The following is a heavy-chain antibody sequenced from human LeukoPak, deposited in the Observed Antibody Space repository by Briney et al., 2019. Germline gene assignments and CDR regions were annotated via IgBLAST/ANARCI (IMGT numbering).Heavy chain of an antibody. D-gene: IGHD6-6*01. V-gene: IGHV4-38-2*02. J-gene: IGHJ4*02. Sequence: SETLSLTCTVSGGSISSGYYWGWIRQPPYKGLEWIGSIYHSGSTYYNPSLKSRVTISVDTSKNQFSLKLSSVTAADTAVYYCAREGGVTSSSDYWGQGTLVTVSS. CDR3: AREGGVTSSSDY. CDR1: GGSISSGYY. CDR2: IYHSGST.